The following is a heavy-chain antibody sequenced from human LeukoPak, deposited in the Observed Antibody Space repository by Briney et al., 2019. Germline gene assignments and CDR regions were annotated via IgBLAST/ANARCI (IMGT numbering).Heavy chain of an antibody. CDR1: GFTFSNNA. CDR2: IRSDDTT. J-gene: IGHJ4*02. CDR3: SGHGSNSY. Sequence: PGGSLRLSCAASGFTFSNNALSWFRQAPGNGLEWVSDIRSDDTTSYAESVKGRFTISRDNSKNTLYLQMNRLRAEDTALYYASGHGSNSYWGQGTLVTVSS. D-gene: IGHD6-13*01. V-gene: IGHV3-23*01.